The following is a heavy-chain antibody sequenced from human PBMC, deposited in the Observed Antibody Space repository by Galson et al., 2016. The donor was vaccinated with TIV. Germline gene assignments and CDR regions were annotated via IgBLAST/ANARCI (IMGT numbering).Heavy chain of an antibody. V-gene: IGHV3-33*06. CDR3: AKVPSSGFSYYYGWDV. CDR2: IWFDGGNK. CDR1: GFTFSLYG. Sequence: SLRLSYAASGFTFSLYGMHWVRQAPGKGLEWVAVIWFDGGNKYYADSVKGRFTLSRDNSQNTLYLQMDSLRAEDTALYYCAKVPSSGFSYYYGWDVWGQGTTVTVS. D-gene: IGHD3-10*01. J-gene: IGHJ6*02.